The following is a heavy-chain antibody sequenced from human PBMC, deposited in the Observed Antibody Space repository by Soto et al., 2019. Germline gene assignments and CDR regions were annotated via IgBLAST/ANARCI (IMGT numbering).Heavy chain of an antibody. CDR1: GFTFSSYG. D-gene: IGHD5-18*01. CDR2: ISYDGSNK. J-gene: IGHJ4*02. V-gene: IGHV3-30*18. CDR3: AKGTWIQLWRGFDY. Sequence: QVQLVESGGGVVQPGRSLRLSCAASGFTFSSYGMHWVRQAPGKGLEWVAVISYDGSNKYYADSVKGRFTISRDNSKNTLYLHMNSLRAEDTAVYYCAKGTWIQLWRGFDYWGQGTLVTVSS.